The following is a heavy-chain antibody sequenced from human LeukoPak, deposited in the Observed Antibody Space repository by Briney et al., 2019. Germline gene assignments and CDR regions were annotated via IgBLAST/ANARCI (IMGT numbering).Heavy chain of an antibody. Sequence: GGSLRLSCAASGFTFRDYDMHWVRQTPGRGLEWVSAIGIGDDTHYPDSVKGRFTISRENAKNSLYPQMSSLRDGDTAMYYCVRGGIRVSGIDAFDIWGHGTMVTVSS. V-gene: IGHV3-13*01. CDR1: GFTFRDYD. J-gene: IGHJ3*02. CDR3: VRGGIRVSGIDAFDI. D-gene: IGHD5/OR15-5a*01. CDR2: IGIGDDT.